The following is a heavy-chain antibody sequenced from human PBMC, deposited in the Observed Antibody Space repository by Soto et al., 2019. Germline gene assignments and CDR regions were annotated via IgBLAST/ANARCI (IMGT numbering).Heavy chain of an antibody. D-gene: IGHD4-17*01. CDR1: GFSFSDYS. V-gene: IGHV3-21*01. CDR2: ISSTSSYI. J-gene: IGHJ4*02. Sequence: PGGSLRLSCAASGFSFSDYSMSWVRQAPGKGLEWVSSISSTSSYINYADSVKGRLTTSRDNAENSVYLQMNTLRAEDTAVYYCARGYGAYRAAFDYWGQGTLVTVSS. CDR3: ARGYGAYRAAFDY.